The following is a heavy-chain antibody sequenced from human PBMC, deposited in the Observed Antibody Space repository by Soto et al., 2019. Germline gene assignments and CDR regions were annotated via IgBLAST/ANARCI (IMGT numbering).Heavy chain of an antibody. CDR3: ARGGWGGTYCSGGSCYRAGDAFDI. CDR1: GYTFTSYG. D-gene: IGHD2-15*01. V-gene: IGHV1-18*01. CDR2: ISAYNGNT. Sequence: ASVKVSCKASGYTFTSYGISWVRQAPGQGLEWMGWISAYNGNTNYAQKLQGRVTMTTDTSTRTAYMELRSLRSDDTAVYYCARGGWGGTYCSGGSCYRAGDAFDIWGQGTMVTVSS. J-gene: IGHJ3*02.